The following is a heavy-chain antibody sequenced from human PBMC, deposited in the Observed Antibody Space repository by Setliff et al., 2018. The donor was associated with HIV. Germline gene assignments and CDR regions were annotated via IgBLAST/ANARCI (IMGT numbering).Heavy chain of an antibody. CDR1: GESFNTYF. V-gene: IGHV4-34*01. D-gene: IGHD2-8*01. CDR2: INHSGST. Sequence: SETLSLTCAVYGESFNTYFWSWIRQPPGKGLEWIGQINHSGSTNYNPSLRSRVTISIGTSKNQFSLKLSSVTAADTAVHYCATGLIMAPDYWGQGSLVTVSS. CDR3: ATGLIMAPDY. J-gene: IGHJ4*02.